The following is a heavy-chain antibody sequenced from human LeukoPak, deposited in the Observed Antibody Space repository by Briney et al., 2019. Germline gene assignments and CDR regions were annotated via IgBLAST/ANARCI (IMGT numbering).Heavy chain of an antibody. V-gene: IGHV3-53*04. CDR1: GFTVSSNY. CDR2: IYSGGST. D-gene: IGHD2-15*01. Sequence: GGSLRLSCAASGFTVSSNYMSWVRQAPGKGLEWVSVIYSGGSTYYADSVKGRFTISRHNSKNTLYLQMNSLRAEDTAVYYCAKVAWGDNVVFDYWGQGTLVTVSS. J-gene: IGHJ4*02. CDR3: AKVAWGDNVVFDY.